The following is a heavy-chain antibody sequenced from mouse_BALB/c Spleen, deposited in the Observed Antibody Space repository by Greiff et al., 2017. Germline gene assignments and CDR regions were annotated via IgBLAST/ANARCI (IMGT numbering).Heavy chain of an antibody. J-gene: IGHJ4*01. Sequence: VQLQQSGAELARPGASVKMSCKASGYTFTSYTMHWVKQRPGQGLEWIGYINPSSGYTNYNQKFKDKATLTADKSSSTAYMQLSSLTSEDSAVYYCARNDDYHAMDYWGQGTSVTVSS. V-gene: IGHV1-4*01. CDR1: GYTFTSYT. CDR2: INPSSGYT. CDR3: ARNDDYHAMDY.